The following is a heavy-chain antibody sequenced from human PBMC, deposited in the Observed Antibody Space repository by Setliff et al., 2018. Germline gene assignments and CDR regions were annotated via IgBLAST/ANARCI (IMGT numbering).Heavy chain of an antibody. D-gene: IGHD5-18*01. Sequence: GASVKVSCKTSGYTFTSYGISWVRQAPGQGLEWMGWISAYNGNTNYAQKLQGRVTMTTDTSTSTAYMELRSLRSDETAVYYCASVRLGLPMVDYWGQGTLVTVSS. CDR1: GYTFTSYG. CDR2: ISAYNGNT. V-gene: IGHV1-18*01. J-gene: IGHJ4*02. CDR3: ASVRLGLPMVDY.